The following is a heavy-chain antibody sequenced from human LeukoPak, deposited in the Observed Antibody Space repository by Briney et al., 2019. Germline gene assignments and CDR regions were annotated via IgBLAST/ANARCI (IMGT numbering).Heavy chain of an antibody. Sequence: GGSLRLSFAASGFTFSSYSMNWVRQAPGKGLEWVSSISSSSSYIYYADSVKGRFTISRDNAKNSLYLQMNSLRAEDTAVYYCARVPLVGATTGAFDIWGQGTMVTVSS. V-gene: IGHV3-21*01. CDR2: ISSSSSYI. D-gene: IGHD1-26*01. CDR3: ARVPLVGATTGAFDI. CDR1: GFTFSSYS. J-gene: IGHJ3*02.